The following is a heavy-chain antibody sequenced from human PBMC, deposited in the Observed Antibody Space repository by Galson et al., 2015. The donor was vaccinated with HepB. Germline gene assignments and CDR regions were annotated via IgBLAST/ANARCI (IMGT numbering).Heavy chain of an antibody. J-gene: IGHJ4*02. D-gene: IGHD1-26*01. CDR3: ARSFVGTASGIGY. CDR1: GGSISSGEYY. CDR2: IHTSGST. Sequence: TLSLTCTVSGGSISSGEYYWYWIRQSAGKGLEWIGRIHTSGSTKYNPSLESRITMSIDTSRNQFSLKVTSVTAADTAVYRCARSFVGTASGIGYWGQGTLVTVSS. V-gene: IGHV4-61*02.